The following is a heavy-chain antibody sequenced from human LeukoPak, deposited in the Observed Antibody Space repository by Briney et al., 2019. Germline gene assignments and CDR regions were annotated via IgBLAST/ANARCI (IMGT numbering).Heavy chain of an antibody. CDR1: GFTFSSCG. J-gene: IGHJ4*02. D-gene: IGHD3-10*01. CDR3: AKDGFDYYGSGSYWADY. V-gene: IGHV3-30*02. Sequence: GGSLRLSCAASGFTFSSCGFHWVRQAPGKGLEWVAFIRYDGSNKYYADSVKGRFTISRDNSKNTLYLQMNSLRAEDTAVYYCAKDGFDYYGSGSYWADYWGQGTLVTVSS. CDR2: IRYDGSNK.